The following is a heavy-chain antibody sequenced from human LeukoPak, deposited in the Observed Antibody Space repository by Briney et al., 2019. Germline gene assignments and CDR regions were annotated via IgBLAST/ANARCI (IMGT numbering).Heavy chain of an antibody. V-gene: IGHV3-74*01. CDR3: AKEGAEIVVAPYYFDY. Sequence: PGGSLRLSCTASGFTFSSYWMHWVRQAPGKGLVWVSRINSDGSSTNYADSVKGRFTISRDNAKNTLYLQMNSLRAEDTAVYYCAKEGAEIVVAPYYFDYWGQGTLVTVSS. CDR1: GFTFSSYW. CDR2: INSDGSST. J-gene: IGHJ4*02. D-gene: IGHD3-22*01.